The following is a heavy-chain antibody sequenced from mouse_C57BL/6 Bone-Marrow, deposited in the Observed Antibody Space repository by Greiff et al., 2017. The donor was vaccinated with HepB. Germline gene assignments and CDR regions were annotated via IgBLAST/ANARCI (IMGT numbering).Heavy chain of an antibody. V-gene: IGHV6-3*01. CDR2: IRLKSDNYAT. CDR1: GFTFSNYW. CDR3: TDPSWFAY. Sequence: EVQLKESGGGLVQPGGSMILSCVASGFTFSNYWMNWVRQSPEKGVEWVAQIRLKSDNYATLYAESVKGRFTISRDDSKTSVYLQMNNLRAEDTGIYYCTDPSWFAYWGQGTLVTVSA. J-gene: IGHJ3*01.